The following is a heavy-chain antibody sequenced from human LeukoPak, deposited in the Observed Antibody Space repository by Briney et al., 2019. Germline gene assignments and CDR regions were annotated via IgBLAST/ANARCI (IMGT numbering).Heavy chain of an antibody. D-gene: IGHD3-10*01. CDR3: AKDRISMVRSSDIDN. CDR1: GFSFSSYW. CDR2: ITGDGSST. J-gene: IGHJ4*02. V-gene: IGHV3-74*01. Sequence: GGSLRLSCAASGFSFSSYWMHWVRQAPGKGLVWVSRITGDGSSTNYADSVKGRFTISRDNAKNTLYLQMNSLRPEDTAVYYCAKDRISMVRSSDIDNWGQGTLVTVSS.